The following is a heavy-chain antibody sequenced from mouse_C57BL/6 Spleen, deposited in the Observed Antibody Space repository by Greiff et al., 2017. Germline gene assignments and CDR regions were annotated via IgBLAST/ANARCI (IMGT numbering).Heavy chain of an antibody. CDR1: GYTFTSYD. CDR2: IYPRDGST. V-gene: IGHV1-85*01. D-gene: IGHD2-4*01. J-gene: IGHJ2*01. Sequence: VQLQQSGPELVKPGASVKLSCKASGYTFTSYDINWVKQRPGQGLEWIGWIYPRDGSTTYTEKFQGKATLTVDTSSSTAYRELHSLTSEDSAVYFCARRSYDYGYFDYWGQGTTLTVSS. CDR3: ARRSYDYGYFDY.